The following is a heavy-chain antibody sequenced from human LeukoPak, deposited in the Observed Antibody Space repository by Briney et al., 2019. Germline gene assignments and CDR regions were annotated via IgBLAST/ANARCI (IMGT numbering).Heavy chain of an antibody. J-gene: IGHJ3*02. CDR3: ARRYYGSGSYWDDAFDI. CDR1: GFTFSNAW. CDR2: INSKTNGGTA. V-gene: IGHV3-15*05. Sequence: PGGSLRLSCAASGFTFSNAWMSWVRQAPGKGLEWVGRINSKTNGGTADYAAPVKGRFTISRDDSQNTLYLEMNSLRAEDTAVYYCARRYYGSGSYWDDAFDIWGQGTMVTVSS. D-gene: IGHD3-10*01.